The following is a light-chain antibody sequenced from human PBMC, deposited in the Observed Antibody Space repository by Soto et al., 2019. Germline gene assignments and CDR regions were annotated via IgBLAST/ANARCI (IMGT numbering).Light chain of an antibody. Sequence: QSALTQPASVSGSPGQSITISCTGTNSDGGGYKYVSWYQQLPGKAPKLILYVVSNRPSGVSDRFSGSKSGNTASLTISGLQAEDEADYFCSSFRSGSTLYVFGTGTKLTVL. J-gene: IGLJ1*01. CDR2: VVS. CDR3: SSFRSGSTLYV. V-gene: IGLV2-14*01. CDR1: NSDGGGYKY.